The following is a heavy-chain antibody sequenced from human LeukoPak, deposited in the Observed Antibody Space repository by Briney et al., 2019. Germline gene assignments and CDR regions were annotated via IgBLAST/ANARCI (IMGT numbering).Heavy chain of an antibody. J-gene: IGHJ4*02. CDR2: IYYSGSA. Sequence: NSSETLSLTCTVSGDSISSYYWSWIRQPPGRGLEWIGYIYYSGSANYNPSLKSRVTISVDTSKNQFSLKLSSVTAADTAVYYCARDRGYYGSGSYYPAAYFDYWGQGTLVTVSS. V-gene: IGHV4-59*01. CDR3: ARDRGYYGSGSYYPAAYFDY. CDR1: GDSISSYY. D-gene: IGHD3-10*01.